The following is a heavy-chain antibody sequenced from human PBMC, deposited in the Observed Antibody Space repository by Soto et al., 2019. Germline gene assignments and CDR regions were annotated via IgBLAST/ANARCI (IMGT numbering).Heavy chain of an antibody. CDR1: GFTFSSYW. CDR2: INISSSEI. D-gene: IGHD3-3*01. CDR3: ARDRFYDFWSGYSYYYYYYGMDV. J-gene: IGHJ6*02. V-gene: IGHV3-21*01. Sequence: GGSLRLSCAASGFTFSSYWMSWVRQAPGKGLEGGALINISSSEIYYADSVKGRFTISRDNAKNSLYLQMNSLRAEDTAVYYCARDRFYDFWSGYSYYYYYYGMDVWGQGTTVTVSS.